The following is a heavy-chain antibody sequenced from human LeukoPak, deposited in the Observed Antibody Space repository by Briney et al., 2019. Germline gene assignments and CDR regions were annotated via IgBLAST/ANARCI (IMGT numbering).Heavy chain of an antibody. CDR2: ISSVSDYI. CDR1: GFTLSTYS. J-gene: IGHJ4*02. CDR3: ARVRLGVTEGAYYCVY. V-gene: IGHV3-21*01. D-gene: IGHD4-11*01. Sequence: PGGSLRLSCATSGFTLSTYSMNWVRQAPGKGLEWVSSISSVSDYIHYADSVKGRFTISRDNVEKSLYLQMNSLRAEDTAVYYCARVRLGVTEGAYYCVYFGQGTLVTVSS.